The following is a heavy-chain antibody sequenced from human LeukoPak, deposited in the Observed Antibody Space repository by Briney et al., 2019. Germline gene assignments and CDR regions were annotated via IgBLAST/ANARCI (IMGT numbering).Heavy chain of an antibody. D-gene: IGHD5-18*01. CDR2: ISSSSSYI. CDR1: GFTFSSYS. CDR3: ARDPAGTRVDTAMVSSDY. J-gene: IGHJ4*02. V-gene: IGHV3-21*01. Sequence: GGSLRLSCAASGFTFSSYSMNWVRQAPGKGLEWVSSISSSSSYIYYADSVKGRFTISRDNAKNSLYLQMNSLRAEDTAVYYCARDPAGTRVDTAMVSSDYWGQGTLVTVSS.